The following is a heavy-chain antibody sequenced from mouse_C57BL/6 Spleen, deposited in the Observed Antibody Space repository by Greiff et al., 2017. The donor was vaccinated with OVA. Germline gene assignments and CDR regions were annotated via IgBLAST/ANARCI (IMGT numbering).Heavy chain of an antibody. CDR1: GFTFSSYA. CDR3: ASGYYGSSYARYFDV. V-gene: IGHV5-4*03. CDR2: ISDGGSYT. Sequence: EVKLMESGGGLVKPGGSLKLSCAASGFTFSSYAMSWVRQPPEKRLEWVATISDGGSYTYYPDNVKGRFTISRDNAKNNLYLQMSQLKSEDTAMYYCASGYYGSSYARYFDVWGTGTTVTVSS. D-gene: IGHD1-1*01. J-gene: IGHJ1*03.